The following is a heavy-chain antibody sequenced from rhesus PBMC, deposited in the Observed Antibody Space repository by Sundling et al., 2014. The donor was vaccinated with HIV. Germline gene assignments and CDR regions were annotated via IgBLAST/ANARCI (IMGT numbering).Heavy chain of an antibody. CDR3: ARSHSWNYPFDY. CDR1: GFTFSSYG. Sequence: EVQLVESGGGLVQPGGSLRLSCAASGFTFSSYGMTWVRQAPGKGLDWVASIGSVNNYILYADSVKGRFTISRDNAKNSLSLQMSTLRAEDTAVHYCARSHSWNYPFDYWGEGVLVTVSS. D-gene: IGHD1-1-1*01. J-gene: IGHJ4*01. CDR2: IGSVNNYI. V-gene: IGHV3-136*01.